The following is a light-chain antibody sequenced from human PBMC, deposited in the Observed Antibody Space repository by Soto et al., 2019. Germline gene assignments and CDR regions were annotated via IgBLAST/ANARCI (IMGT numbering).Light chain of an antibody. CDR2: GVT. CDR1: SSNIDVFDL. CDR3: WSYAGFTTYV. J-gene: IGLJ1*01. V-gene: IGLV2-23*02. Sequence: QSALPQPASVSGSPGQSITISCTGTSSNIDVFDLVSWYRQRPGKPPQLIIYGVTKRPSGVSDRFSASKAGNTASLTISGLQPEDEADYDWWSYAGFTTYVFGSGTKLTVL.